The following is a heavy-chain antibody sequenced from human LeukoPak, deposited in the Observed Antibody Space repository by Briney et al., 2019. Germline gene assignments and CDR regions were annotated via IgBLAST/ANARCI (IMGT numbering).Heavy chain of an antibody. D-gene: IGHD3-10*01. V-gene: IGHV3-7*01. CDR1: GFSFSDYW. Sequence: GGFLRLSCAASGFSFSDYWMNWVRQAPGKGLEWVANINHDGSEKHYVDSVKGRFTISRDNAKNSLSLQMTSLRDVDTALYYCGRRGSLSDYWGQGSLVSVSS. CDR3: GRRGSLSDY. J-gene: IGHJ4*02. CDR2: INHDGSEK.